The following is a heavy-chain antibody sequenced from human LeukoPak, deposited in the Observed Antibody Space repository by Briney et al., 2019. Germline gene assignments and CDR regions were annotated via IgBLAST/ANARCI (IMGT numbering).Heavy chain of an antibody. CDR3: ARDALGKPVMPYDAFDI. Sequence: PSETLSLTCTVSGGSISSGSYYWSWIRQPAGKGLEWIGRIYTSGSTNYNPSLKSRVTISIDTSKNQFSLKLSSVTAADTAVYYCARDALGKPVMPYDAFDIWGQGTMVAVSS. CDR1: GGSISSGSYY. V-gene: IGHV4-61*02. J-gene: IGHJ3*02. CDR2: IYTSGST. D-gene: IGHD3-16*01.